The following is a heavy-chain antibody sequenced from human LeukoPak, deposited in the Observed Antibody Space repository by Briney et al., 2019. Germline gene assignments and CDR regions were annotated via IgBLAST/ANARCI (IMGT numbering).Heavy chain of an antibody. V-gene: IGHV4-39*01. Sequence: SETLSLTCTVSGGSISSSSYYWGWIRQPPGKGLEWIGSIYYSGSTYYNPSLKSRVTISADTSKNQFSLKLSTVTAADTAVYYCASSPYSSSSFDYWGQGTLVTVSS. CDR2: IYYSGST. CDR1: GGSISSSSYY. D-gene: IGHD6-13*01. J-gene: IGHJ4*02. CDR3: ASSPYSSSSFDY.